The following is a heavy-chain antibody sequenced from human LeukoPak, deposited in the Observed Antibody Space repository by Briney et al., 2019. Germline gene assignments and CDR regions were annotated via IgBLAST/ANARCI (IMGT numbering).Heavy chain of an antibody. J-gene: IGHJ4*02. CDR2: ITYSGST. D-gene: IGHD2-2*01. CDR1: GGSITSNSYY. Sequence: SETLSLTCTVSGGSITSNSYYWGWIRQPPGKGLEWIGSITYSGSTYYNPSLKRRVAISIDTSKNQFSLKLSSVTAADTAVYYCARLGLYCSSTSCPYYFDYWGQGTLVTVSS. V-gene: IGHV4-39*01. CDR3: ARLGLYCSSTSCPYYFDY.